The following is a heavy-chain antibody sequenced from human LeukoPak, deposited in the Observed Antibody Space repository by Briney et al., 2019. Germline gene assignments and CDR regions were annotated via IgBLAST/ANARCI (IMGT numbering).Heavy chain of an antibody. J-gene: IGHJ4*02. CDR1: GFTLSTYA. CDR3: ARGGDIVGATLFDY. D-gene: IGHD1-26*01. CDR2: ISYDGTT. V-gene: IGHV3-30*04. Sequence: PGGSLRLSCAASGFTLSTYAMHWIRQAPGNGLRWVAVISYDGTTYYADSVKGRFTISRDISKNTVSLQMDGLRAQDTAVYYCARGGDIVGATLFDYWGQGTMVTVSS.